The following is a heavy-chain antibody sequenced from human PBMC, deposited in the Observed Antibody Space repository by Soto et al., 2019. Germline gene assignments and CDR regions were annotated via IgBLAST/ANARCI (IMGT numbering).Heavy chain of an antibody. D-gene: IGHD2-2*01. CDR2: IRSKTNSYAT. CDR1: GFTFSGSA. V-gene: IGHV3-73*01. CDR3: TRVKYQLLSHVYYYYGMDV. J-gene: IGHJ6*02. Sequence: PGGSLSLSCAASGFTFSGSAMHWVRQASGKGLEWVGRIRSKTNSYATAYVASVKGRFTISRDDSKNTAFLQMNSLKTEDTAVYYCTRVKYQLLSHVYYYYGMDVWGQGTKVTVSS.